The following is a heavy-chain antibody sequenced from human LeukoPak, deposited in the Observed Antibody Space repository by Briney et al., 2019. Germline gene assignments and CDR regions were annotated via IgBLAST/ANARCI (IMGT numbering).Heavy chain of an antibody. J-gene: IGHJ6*02. CDR2: IFSGGST. CDR3: ARDHHTKGKWFEKNPHYYGMDV. Sequence: GGSLRLSCSASGFNFSSYAMSWVRQAPGKGLEWVSVIFSGGSTYYADSVKGRFTISRDNSKNTLYLQMNSLRAEDTAVYYCARDHHTKGKWFEKNPHYYGMDVWGQGTTVTVSS. CDR1: GFNFSSYA. D-gene: IGHD3-10*01. V-gene: IGHV3-53*01.